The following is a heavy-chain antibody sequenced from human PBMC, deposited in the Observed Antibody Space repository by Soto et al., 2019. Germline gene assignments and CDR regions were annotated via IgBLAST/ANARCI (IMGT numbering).Heavy chain of an antibody. D-gene: IGHD2-2*01. CDR2: INPETGGT. J-gene: IGHJ6*02. CDR1: GYTFTGYY. CDR3: ARERYQVISDGMDV. Sequence: GASVKVSWKASGYTFTGYYVHWVREAPGQGLEWMGWINPETGGTSYVQKFQGRVTLSRDTSINTAYLELSRLRFDDAAVYFCARERYQVISDGMDVWGQGTTVTVSS. V-gene: IGHV1-2*02.